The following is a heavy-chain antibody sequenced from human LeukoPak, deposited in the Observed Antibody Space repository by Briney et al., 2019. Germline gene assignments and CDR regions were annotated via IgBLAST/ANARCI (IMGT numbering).Heavy chain of an antibody. CDR3: ARGRGYGYQVDI. J-gene: IGHJ3*02. V-gene: IGHV1-2*02. Sequence: ASVKVSCKASGYTFTGNYMHWVRQAPGQGLEWMGWINPNSGGTNYAQKFQGRVTTTRDTSISTAYMELSRLRSDDTAVYYCARGRGYGYQVDIWGQGTMVTVSS. CDR2: INPNSGGT. D-gene: IGHD5-18*01. CDR1: GYTFTGNY.